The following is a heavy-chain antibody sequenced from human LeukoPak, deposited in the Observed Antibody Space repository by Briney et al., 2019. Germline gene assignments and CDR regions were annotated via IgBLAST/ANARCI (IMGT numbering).Heavy chain of an antibody. CDR2: ISGSGSST. D-gene: IGHD3-22*01. CDR1: GFTFSSYA. Sequence: GGSLRLSCAASGFTFSSYAMSWVRQAPGKGLEWVSAISGSGSSTYYADSVKGRFTISRDNSKNTLYLQVNSLRAEDTAVYYCAKYHDSSGYPYDAFDIWGQGTMVTVSS. V-gene: IGHV3-23*01. CDR3: AKYHDSSGYPYDAFDI. J-gene: IGHJ3*02.